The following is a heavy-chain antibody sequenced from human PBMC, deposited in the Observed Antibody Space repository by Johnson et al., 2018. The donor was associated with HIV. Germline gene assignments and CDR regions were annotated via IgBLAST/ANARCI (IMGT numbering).Heavy chain of an antibody. CDR2: IYSGGST. Sequence: VQLMESGGGLVQPGGSLRLSCAASGFTVSSNYMRWVRQAPGKGLEWVSAIYSGGSTYYADSVKGRFTISRDNSNNTLSLQMSSLGAEDTAVYYCAKEHRWDLRMDAFDFLGQGTMVTVSS. J-gene: IGHJ3*01. CDR1: GFTVSSNY. D-gene: IGHD1-26*01. CDR3: AKEHRWDLRMDAFDF. V-gene: IGHV3-66*01.